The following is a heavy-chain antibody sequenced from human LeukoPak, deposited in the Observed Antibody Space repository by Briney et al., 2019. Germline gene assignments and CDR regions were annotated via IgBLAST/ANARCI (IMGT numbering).Heavy chain of an antibody. J-gene: IGHJ6*03. CDR2: ISGSGGST. CDR3: AKGEESSSWYPLASYYYYMDV. V-gene: IGHV3-23*01. CDR1: GLTLSSYA. Sequence: GGSLRLSCAASGLTLSSYAMSWVRQAPGKGLEWVSAISGSGGSTYYADSVKGRFTISRDNSKNTLYLQMNSLRAEDTAVYYCAKGEESSSWYPLASYYYYMDVWGKGTTVTVSS. D-gene: IGHD6-13*01.